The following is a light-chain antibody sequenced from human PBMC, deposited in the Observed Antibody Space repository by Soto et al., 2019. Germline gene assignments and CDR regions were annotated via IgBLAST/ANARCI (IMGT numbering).Light chain of an antibody. CDR3: QSYDSSLSGWV. V-gene: IGLV1-40*01. Sequence: QSVLTQPPSVSGAPGQRVTISCTGSSCNTGAGYDVHWYQQLPGTAPKLLIYGNNNRPSGVPDRFSGSKSGTSASLAITGLQAEDEADYYCQSYDSSLSGWVFGGGTKVTVL. CDR1: SCNTGAGYD. CDR2: GNN. J-gene: IGLJ3*02.